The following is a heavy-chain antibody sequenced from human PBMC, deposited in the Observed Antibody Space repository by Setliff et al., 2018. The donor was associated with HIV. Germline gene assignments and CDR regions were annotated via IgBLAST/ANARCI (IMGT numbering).Heavy chain of an antibody. V-gene: IGHV4-59*01. CDR3: ARDGPSYSSRSYGRHFDY. CDR2: IYYSGST. CDR1: GGSISSYY. Sequence: SETLSLTCTVSGGSISSYYWTWIRQPPGKGLEWIGYIYYSGSTNYNPSLKSRVTISRDNSKDTLYLQMNSLRADDTAVYYCARDGPSYSSRSYGRHFDYWGQGTLVTVSS. D-gene: IGHD6-13*01. J-gene: IGHJ4*02.